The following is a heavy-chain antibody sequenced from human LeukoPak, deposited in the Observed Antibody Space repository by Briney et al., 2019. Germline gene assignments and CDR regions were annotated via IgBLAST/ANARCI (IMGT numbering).Heavy chain of an antibody. D-gene: IGHD3-10*02. J-gene: IGHJ6*04. CDR3: AELGITMLGGV. Sequence: GGSLRLSCAASGFTFSSYEMNWVRQAPGKGLEWVSYICSSGSTIYYADSVKGRFTISRDNAKNSLYLQMNSLRAEDTAVYYFAELGITMLGGVWGKGTTVTISS. CDR2: ICSSGSTI. V-gene: IGHV3-48*03. CDR1: GFTFSSYE.